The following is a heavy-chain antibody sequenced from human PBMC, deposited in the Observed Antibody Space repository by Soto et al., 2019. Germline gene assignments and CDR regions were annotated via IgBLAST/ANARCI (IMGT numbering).Heavy chain of an antibody. CDR2: INHSGST. J-gene: IGHJ5*02. Sequence: SETLSLTCAVYGGSFSGYYWSWIRQPPGKGLEWIGEINHSGSTNYNPSLKSRVTISVDTSKNQFSLKLSSVTAADTAVYYCARANPRLRCLEWPPTTNWFDPWGQGTLVTVSS. D-gene: IGHD3-3*01. CDR1: GGSFSGYY. V-gene: IGHV4-34*01. CDR3: ARANPRLRCLEWPPTTNWFDP.